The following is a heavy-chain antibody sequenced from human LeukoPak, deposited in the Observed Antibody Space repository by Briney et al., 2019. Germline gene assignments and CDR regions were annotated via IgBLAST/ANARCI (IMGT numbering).Heavy chain of an antibody. J-gene: IGHJ4*02. V-gene: IGHV3-21*01. D-gene: IGHD3-3*01. Sequence: PGGSLRLSCAASGFTFSSYSMNWVRQAPGKGLEWVSSISSSSSYIYYADSVKGRFTIPRDNAKNSLYLQMNSLRAEDTAVYYCARVVTIFGVVIAAFDYWGQGTLVTVSS. CDR2: ISSSSSYI. CDR1: GFTFSSYS. CDR3: ARVVTIFGVVIAAFDY.